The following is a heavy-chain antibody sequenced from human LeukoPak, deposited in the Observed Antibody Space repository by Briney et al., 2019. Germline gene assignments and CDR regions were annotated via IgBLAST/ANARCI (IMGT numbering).Heavy chain of an antibody. Sequence: KSGGSLRLSCAASGFTFTTYGMHWVRQAPGKGLEWVSAISGSGGSTYYADSVKGRFTISRDNSKNTLYLQINSLRAEDTAVYYCAKGPKEDSSTWYTDYYMDVWGKGTTVTVSS. CDR3: AKGPKEDSSTWYTDYYMDV. J-gene: IGHJ6*03. CDR2: ISGSGGST. V-gene: IGHV3-23*01. D-gene: IGHD6-13*01. CDR1: GFTFTTYG.